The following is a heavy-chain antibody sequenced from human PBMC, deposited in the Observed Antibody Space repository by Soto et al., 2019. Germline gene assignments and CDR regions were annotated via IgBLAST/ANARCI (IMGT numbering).Heavy chain of an antibody. J-gene: IGHJ4*02. CDR3: ARDRLNNAYNTFFDY. Sequence: PGGSLILSCAASGFTFSNSWMHWVRQAPGKGLVWLSHINADGSSIRYADSVRGRLTISRDNAKNTLFLQMSSLTAEDTAVYFCARDRLNNAYNTFFDYWGQGTLVTVSS. V-gene: IGHV3-74*01. CDR1: GFTFSNSW. CDR2: INADGSSI. D-gene: IGHD1-1*01.